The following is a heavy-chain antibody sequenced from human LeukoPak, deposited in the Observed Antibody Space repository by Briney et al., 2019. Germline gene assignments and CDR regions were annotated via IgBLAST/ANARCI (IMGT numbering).Heavy chain of an antibody. CDR2: IKQDGSEE. CDR1: GFTFSSYW. D-gene: IGHD2-2*01. CDR3: AREGYCGIVVVPAALFDP. J-gene: IGHJ5*02. Sequence: GGSLRLSCAASGFTFSSYWMSWVRQAPGKGLEWVANIKQDGSEEYYVDSVKGRFTISRDNAKNSLYLQMNSLRAEDTAVYYCAREGYCGIVVVPAALFDPWGQGTLVTVSS. V-gene: IGHV3-7*01.